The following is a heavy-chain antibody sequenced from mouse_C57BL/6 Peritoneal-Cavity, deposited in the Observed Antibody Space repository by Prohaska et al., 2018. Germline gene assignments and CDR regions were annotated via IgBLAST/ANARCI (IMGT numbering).Heavy chain of an antibody. J-gene: IGHJ2*01. CDR1: GYTFTDYY. Sequence: QVQLQQSGPELVKPGASVKISCKASGYTFTDYYINWVKQRPGQGLEWIGWIFPGSVSTYYNEKFKGKATLTVDKSSSTAYMLLSSLTSEDSAVYFCARGQFITTVVAFDYWGQGTTLTVSS. CDR2: IFPGSVST. V-gene: IGHV1-75*01. D-gene: IGHD1-1*01. CDR3: ARGQFITTVVAFDY.